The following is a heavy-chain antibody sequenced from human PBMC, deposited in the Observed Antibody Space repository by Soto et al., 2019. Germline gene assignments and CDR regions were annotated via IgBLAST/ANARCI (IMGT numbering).Heavy chain of an antibody. J-gene: IGHJ6*03. V-gene: IGHV1-24*01. D-gene: IGHD2-15*01. Sequence: ASVKVSCKVSGYTLTELSMHWVRQAPGKGLERKGGFDPEDGETIYAQKFQGRVTMTEDTSTDTAYMELSSLRAGDTAVYYCASYYCSGGSCYHYYMDVWGKGTSVTVSS. CDR2: FDPEDGET. CDR3: ASYYCSGGSCYHYYMDV. CDR1: GYTLTELS.